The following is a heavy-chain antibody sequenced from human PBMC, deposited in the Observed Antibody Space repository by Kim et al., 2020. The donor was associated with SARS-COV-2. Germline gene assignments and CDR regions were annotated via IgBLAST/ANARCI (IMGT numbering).Heavy chain of an antibody. CDR2: INSDGSST. J-gene: IGHJ6*02. CDR3: ARDGFWWLRLPSYYYYGMDV. CDR1: GFTFSSYW. Sequence: GGSLRLSCAASGFTFSSYWMHWVRQAPGKGLVWVSRINSDGSSTSYADSVKGRFTISRDNAKNTPYLQMNSLRAEDTAVYYCARDGFWWLRLPSYYYYGMDVWGQGTTVTVSS. D-gene: IGHD5-12*01. V-gene: IGHV3-74*01.